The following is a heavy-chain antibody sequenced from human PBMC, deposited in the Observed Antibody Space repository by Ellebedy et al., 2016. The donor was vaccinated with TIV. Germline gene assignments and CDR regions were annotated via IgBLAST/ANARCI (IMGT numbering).Heavy chain of an antibody. Sequence: AASVKVSCKASGYPFTSYEINWVRRATGQGLEWMGRMNPDSGNTDYAQKFQGRVTMTRNTSIRTVYMELAGLGSEDTAVYYCASATGGYYCMDAWGQGTTVTVSS. D-gene: IGHD3-9*01. J-gene: IGHJ6*02. CDR1: GYPFTSYE. V-gene: IGHV1-8*01. CDR2: MNPDSGNT. CDR3: ASATGGYYCMDA.